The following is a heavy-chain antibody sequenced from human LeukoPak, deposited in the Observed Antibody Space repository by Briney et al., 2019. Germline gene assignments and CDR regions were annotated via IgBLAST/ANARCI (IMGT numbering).Heavy chain of an antibody. CDR1: GFTVSSNY. Sequence: PGGSLRLSCAASGFTVSSNYMNWVRQAPGKGLEWVSVIYSGGSTYYADSVKGRFTISRDNSKNTLYLQMNSLRAEDTAVYYCARQGKDVRSGTYYYYMDVWGKGTTVTVSS. D-gene: IGHD1-26*01. CDR3: ARQGKDVRSGTYYYYMDV. J-gene: IGHJ6*03. V-gene: IGHV3-53*01. CDR2: IYSGGST.